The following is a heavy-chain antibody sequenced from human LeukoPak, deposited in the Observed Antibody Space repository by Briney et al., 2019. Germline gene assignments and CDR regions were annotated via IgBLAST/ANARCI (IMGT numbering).Heavy chain of an antibody. J-gene: IGHJ4*02. V-gene: IGHV1-18*01. CDR2: VSAYADDT. D-gene: IGHD2-15*01. Sequence: ASVKVSCKASVYTFTSYGISWVRQAPGQGLEWMGWVSAYADDTNYVQKFRGRVTMTTDTSTSTAYMELRSLRSDDTAVYYCARDCIGCHGFDYWGQGTLVTVSS. CDR1: VYTFTSYG. CDR3: ARDCIGCHGFDY.